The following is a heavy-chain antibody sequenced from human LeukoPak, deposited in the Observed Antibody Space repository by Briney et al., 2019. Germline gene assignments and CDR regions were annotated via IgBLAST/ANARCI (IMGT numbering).Heavy chain of an antibody. CDR2: VSKDGSNK. J-gene: IGHJ4*02. Sequence: PGGSLRLSCAASGFTFSSYAMHWVRHTPGKGLEWVAVVSKDGSNKFYANSVKGRFTISRDNSKNTLFLQMNSLRPEDTAVYYCARGDDFWSGLARSLDYWGQGTLVTVSS. V-gene: IGHV3-30-3*01. CDR3: ARGDDFWSGLARSLDY. CDR1: GFTFSSYA. D-gene: IGHD3-3*01.